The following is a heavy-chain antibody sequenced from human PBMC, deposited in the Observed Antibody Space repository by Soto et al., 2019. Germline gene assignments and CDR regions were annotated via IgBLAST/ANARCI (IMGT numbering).Heavy chain of an antibody. D-gene: IGHD1-26*01. J-gene: IGHJ3*02. CDR3: ATDHAGGNAFDI. CDR2: IYYSGST. V-gene: IGHV4-31*03. CDR1: GGSISSGGYY. Sequence: QVQLQESGPGLVKPSQTLSLTCTVSGGSISSGGYYWSWIRQHPGKGLEWIGYIYYSGSTYYNQSLKSRVPIAVDTSKNQCSRKLSSGTAADTAVYYCATDHAGGNAFDIWGQGTMVTVSS.